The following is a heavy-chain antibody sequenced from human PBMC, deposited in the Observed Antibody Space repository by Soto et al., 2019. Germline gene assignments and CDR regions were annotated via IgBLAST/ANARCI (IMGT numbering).Heavy chain of an antibody. V-gene: IGHV4-34*01. J-gene: IGHJ6*02. Sequence: QVQLQQWGAGLLKPSETLSLTCAVYGESFSGYYWSWIRQPPGKGLEWIGEIDHTGSTNYNPSLKSRVIISLDTSNNQFSLKLSSVTAADTAVYYCARVRPRYGVDVWGQGTTVTVSS. CDR2: IDHTGST. CDR1: GESFSGYY. CDR3: ARVRPRYGVDV.